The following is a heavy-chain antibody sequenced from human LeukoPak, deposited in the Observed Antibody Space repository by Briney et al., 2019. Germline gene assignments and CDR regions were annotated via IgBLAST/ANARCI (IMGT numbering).Heavy chain of an antibody. V-gene: IGHV3-23*01. CDR2: ISPGGGPT. D-gene: IGHD5-12*01. J-gene: IGHJ4*02. CDR3: AKDGAWLRFDD. Sequence: GGTLRLSCAGSGFPFSSHGMDWVSQAPGKGLEWVSGISPGGGPTYYADSVRGRFSISRDDLKNTVYLQMKNLTAEDTAVYYCAKDGAWLRFDDWGQGILVTVSS. CDR1: GFPFSSHG.